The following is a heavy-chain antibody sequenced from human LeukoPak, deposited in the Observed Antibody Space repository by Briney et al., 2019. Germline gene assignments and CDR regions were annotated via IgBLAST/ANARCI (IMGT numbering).Heavy chain of an antibody. V-gene: IGHV1-69*13. CDR1: GYTFTSYY. D-gene: IGHD3-3*01. J-gene: IGHJ4*02. CDR3: ARESITIFGVVTPTFDY. CDR2: IIPIFGTA. Sequence: SVKVSCKASGYTFTSYYMHWVRQAPGQGLEWMGGIIPIFGTANYAQKFQGRVTITADESTSTAYMELSSLRSEDTAVYYCARESITIFGVVTPTFDYWGQGTLVTVSS.